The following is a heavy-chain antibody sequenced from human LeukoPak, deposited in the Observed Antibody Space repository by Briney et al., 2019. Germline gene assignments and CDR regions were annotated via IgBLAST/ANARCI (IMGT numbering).Heavy chain of an antibody. V-gene: IGHV3-7*01. CDR1: GFTFRRYY. Sequence: GGSLRLSCAASGFTFRRYYMSWVRQTPGKGLEWVSNINKDGSETYYVDSVKGRFTISGDNAKNSLFLQMSRMRPEDTAVYYCTRDEISAVPTFRFNHWGQGTLVTVSS. CDR3: TRDEISAVPTFRFNH. CDR2: INKDGSET. D-gene: IGHD4-17*01. J-gene: IGHJ4*02.